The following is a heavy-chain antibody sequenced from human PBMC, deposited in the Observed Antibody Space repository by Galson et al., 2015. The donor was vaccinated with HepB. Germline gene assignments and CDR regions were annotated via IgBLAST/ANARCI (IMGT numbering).Heavy chain of an antibody. V-gene: IGHV3-64D*06. Sequence: SLRLSCAASGFSFSSHAMHWVRQAPGKGLAYVSAISGDGHTPYYADSVRGRFIMSRDNSKNTAYLQMSSLRLEDTAVYYCVRDSPLEVAGGFDHWGQGTLVTVSS. CDR1: GFSFSSHA. CDR2: ISGDGHTP. D-gene: IGHD6-19*01. J-gene: IGHJ4*02. CDR3: VRDSPLEVAGGFDH.